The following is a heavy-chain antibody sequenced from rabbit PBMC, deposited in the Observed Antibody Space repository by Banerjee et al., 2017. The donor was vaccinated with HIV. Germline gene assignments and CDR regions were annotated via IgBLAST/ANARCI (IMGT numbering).Heavy chain of an antibody. J-gene: IGHJ4*01. CDR1: GLDFSSSYW. Sequence: QEQLVEYGGDLVQPEGSLTLTCKASGLDFSSSYWICWVRQAPGKGLEWIACIYTGSSGSTYYASSVNGRFSISRSTSLNTVTLQMTSLTAADTATYFCARGSSGCFNLWGPGTLVTVS. CDR2: IYTGSSGST. D-gene: IGHD4-1*01. V-gene: IGHV1S45*01. CDR3: ARGSSGCFNL.